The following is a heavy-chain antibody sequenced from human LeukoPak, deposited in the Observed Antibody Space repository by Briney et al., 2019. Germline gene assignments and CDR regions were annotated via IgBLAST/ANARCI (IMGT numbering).Heavy chain of an antibody. CDR3: AADPQQLVRGYYYYGMDV. CDR1: GGSISSYY. Sequence: PSETLSLTCTVSGGSISSYYWSWIRQPAGKGLEWIGRTYTSGSTNYNPSLKSRVTMSVDTSKNQFSLKLSSVTAADTAVYYCAADPQQLVRGYYYYGMDVWGQGTTVTVSS. CDR2: TYTSGST. V-gene: IGHV4-4*07. J-gene: IGHJ6*02. D-gene: IGHD6-13*01.